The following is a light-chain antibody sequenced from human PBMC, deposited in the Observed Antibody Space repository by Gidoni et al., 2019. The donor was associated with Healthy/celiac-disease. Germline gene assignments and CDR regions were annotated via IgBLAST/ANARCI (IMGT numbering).Light chain of an antibody. CDR2: GAS. CDR3: QRYADRGT. V-gene: IGKV3-20*01. J-gene: IGKJ1*01. Sequence: EIVLTQTPGTLSMSPGERATLSCRASQSVSSSYFAWYQQTHGQAPSLLIYGASSSATGLPDRFGGSGSGTYFTLTISRLAPEYFAVYYCQRYADRGTFGQGTKVEIK. CDR1: QSVSSSY.